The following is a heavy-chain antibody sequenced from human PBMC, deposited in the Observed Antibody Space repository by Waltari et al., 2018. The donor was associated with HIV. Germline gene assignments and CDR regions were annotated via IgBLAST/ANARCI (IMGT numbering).Heavy chain of an antibody. CDR3: ARAGVVPALFDL. V-gene: IGHV4-38-2*01. CDR2: VYHSGST. CDR1: GNSINSDYN. D-gene: IGHD2-2*01. Sequence: QVQLQESGPGLLKPSETLSLTCVVSGNSINSDYNWGWIRQPPGKGLEWIGSVYHSGSTLHNPSLNSRVTISIDTSKSQFSLKLSSVTAADMAVYYCARAGVVPALFDLWGRGTLVTVSS. J-gene: IGHJ2*01.